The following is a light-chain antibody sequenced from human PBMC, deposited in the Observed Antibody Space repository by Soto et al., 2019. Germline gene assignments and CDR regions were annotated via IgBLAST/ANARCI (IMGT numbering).Light chain of an antibody. CDR3: QQSYSTPRT. Sequence: DIRMNKSPSSLSAYVGDRVTITCRASQSISTYLNWYQQKPGEAPKLLIYAASSLQSGVPSRFSGSGSGTYSTLTISNLQPEDLATYYCQQSYSTPRTFCQGTKVDI. V-gene: IGKV1-39*01. J-gene: IGKJ1*01. CDR2: AAS. CDR1: QSISTY.